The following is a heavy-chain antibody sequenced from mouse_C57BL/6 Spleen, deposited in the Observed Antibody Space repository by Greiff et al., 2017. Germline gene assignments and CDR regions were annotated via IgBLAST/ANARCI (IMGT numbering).Heavy chain of an antibody. CDR3: TRRRPCASFSFDY. D-gene: IGHD6-2*01. V-gene: IGHV1-15*01. Sequence: QVQLQQPGAELVRPGASVTLSCKASGYTFTNYGMHWVKQTPGQGLEWIGGIHPKTGGTTYNQKFKGKAILTADKSSSTAYMELRSLRSADSAVYYCTRRRPCASFSFDYWGQGTTLTVSS. CDR1: GYTFTNYG. J-gene: IGHJ2*01. CDR2: IHPKTGGT.